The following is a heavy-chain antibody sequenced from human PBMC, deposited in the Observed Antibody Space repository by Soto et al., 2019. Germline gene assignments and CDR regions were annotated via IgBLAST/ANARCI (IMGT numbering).Heavy chain of an antibody. J-gene: IGHJ4*02. V-gene: IGHV4-38-2*01. CDR3: ARARIAAAVPYHFDY. D-gene: IGHD6-13*01. CDR1: GDSIRSDYY. CDR2: IYHSGST. Sequence: SETLSLTCGVSGDSIRSDYYWGWIRQPPGKGLEWIGSIYHSGSTYYNPSLKSRVTISVDTSKNQFSLKLSSVTAADTAVYYCARARIAAAVPYHFDYWGQGTLVTVSS.